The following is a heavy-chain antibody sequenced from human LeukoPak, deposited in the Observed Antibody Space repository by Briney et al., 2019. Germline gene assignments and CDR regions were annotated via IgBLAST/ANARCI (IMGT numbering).Heavy chain of an antibody. V-gene: IGHV4-39*01. CDR1: GGFISSSSYY. CDR3: ARHSTTSKWFGSTFHH. Sequence: SETLSLTCTVSGGFISSSSYYWGWMRQPPGRGVVWIGTIYYSGCTYYSPSLKSRVTMSVDTSNNQFSLNLSSLTAADTAVYYCARHSTTSKWFGSTFHHWGQGTLVTVSS. J-gene: IGHJ4*02. D-gene: IGHD3-10*01. CDR2: IYYSGCT.